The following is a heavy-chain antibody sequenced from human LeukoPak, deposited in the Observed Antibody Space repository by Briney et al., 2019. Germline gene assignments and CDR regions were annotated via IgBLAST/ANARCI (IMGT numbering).Heavy chain of an antibody. D-gene: IGHD3-22*01. CDR1: GGSISSYY. J-gene: IGHJ5*02. Sequence: SETLSLTCTVSGGSISSYYWSWIRQPPGKGLEWIGRIYTSGSTNYNPSLKSRVTMSVDTSKNQFSLKLSSVTAADTAVYYCAREASYYYDSSGYYGGDNWFDPWGQGTLVTVSS. CDR3: AREASYYYDSSGYYGGDNWFDP. CDR2: IYTSGST. V-gene: IGHV4-4*07.